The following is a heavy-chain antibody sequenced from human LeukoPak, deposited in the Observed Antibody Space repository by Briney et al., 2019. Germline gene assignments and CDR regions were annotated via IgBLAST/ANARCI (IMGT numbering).Heavy chain of an antibody. CDR2: IYYRGNT. V-gene: IGHV4-39*07. CDR1: GGSISSSSYY. J-gene: IGHJ4*02. CDR3: ARDKAAADRSLDY. Sequence: SETLSLTCTVSGGSISSSSYYWGWIRQPPGKGLEWIGSIYYRGNTYYNPSLKSRVTISVDTSKNQFSLKLSSVTAADTALYYCARDKAAADRSLDYWGQGTLVTVSS. D-gene: IGHD6-13*01.